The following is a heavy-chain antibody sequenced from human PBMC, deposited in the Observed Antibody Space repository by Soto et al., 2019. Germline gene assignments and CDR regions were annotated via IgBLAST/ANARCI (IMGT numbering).Heavy chain of an antibody. J-gene: IGHJ4*02. CDR2: ISSDGNNK. CDR1: GFTFSTYV. D-gene: IGHD3-22*01. Sequence: PGGSLRLSCAASGFTFSTYVMHWVRQAPGKGLEWVAHISSDGNNKYYADSVKGRFTISRDNFKNSLYLQMSSLRADDTAVYYCVKGDYYYDSSGYYPFDYWGQGTLVTVSS. V-gene: IGHV3-30*18. CDR3: VKGDYYYDSSGYYPFDY.